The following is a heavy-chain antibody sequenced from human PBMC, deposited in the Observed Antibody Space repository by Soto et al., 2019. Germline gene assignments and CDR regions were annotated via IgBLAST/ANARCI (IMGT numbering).Heavy chain of an antibody. V-gene: IGHV1-69*01. CDR2: IIPIFGTA. Sequence: QVQLVQSGAEVKKPGSSVKVSCKASGGTFSSYAISWVRQAPGKGLEWVGGIIPIFGTANYAQKFQGRVTITADESTSTAYMEAGSLGYDGTAVYSCARDSGGTTVAFGLDVWGQGTTVTVSS. D-gene: IGHD4-17*01. CDR1: GGTFSSYA. CDR3: ARDSGGTTVAFGLDV. J-gene: IGHJ6*02.